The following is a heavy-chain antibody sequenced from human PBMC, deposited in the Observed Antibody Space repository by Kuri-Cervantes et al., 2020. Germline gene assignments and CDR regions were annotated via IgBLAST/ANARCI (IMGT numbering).Heavy chain of an antibody. CDR3: ATAPYSGSGD. V-gene: IGHV3-15*01. J-gene: IGHJ4*02. D-gene: IGHD1-26*01. Sequence: GGSLRLSCPASGFTFSNAWMGWVRQAPGKGLEWVGRIKSKTDGRTTDYAAPVKGRFTISRDDSKNTLYLQMNSLKTEDTAVYYCATAPYSGSGDWGQGTLVTVSS. CDR2: IKSKTDGRTT. CDR1: GFTFSNAW.